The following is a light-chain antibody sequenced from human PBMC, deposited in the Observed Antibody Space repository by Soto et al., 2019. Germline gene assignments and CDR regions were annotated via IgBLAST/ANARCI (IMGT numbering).Light chain of an antibody. CDR2: DVS. Sequence: QSALTQPRSVSGSPGQSVTISCTGTSSDVGDYNYVSWYQQHPGKAPKLMIYDVSKRLSGVPDRFSGSKSGNTASLTISGLQAEDEADYYCCSYAGSYSLYVFGTGTKVTVL. J-gene: IGLJ1*01. V-gene: IGLV2-11*01. CDR3: CSYAGSYSLYV. CDR1: SSDVGDYNY.